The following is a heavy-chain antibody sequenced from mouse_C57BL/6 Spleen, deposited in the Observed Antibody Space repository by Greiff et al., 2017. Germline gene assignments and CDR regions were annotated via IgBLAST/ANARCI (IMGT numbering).Heavy chain of an antibody. D-gene: IGHD1-1*01. V-gene: IGHV1-63*01. J-gene: IGHJ1*03. CDR1: GYTFTNYW. Sequence: QVHVKQSGAELVRPGTSVKMSCKASGYTFTNYWIGWAKQRPGHGLEWIGDIYPGGGYTNYNEKFKGKATLTADKSSSTAYMQFSSLTSEDSAIYYCARNYGSKYWYFDVWGTGTTVTVSS. CDR3: ARNYGSKYWYFDV. CDR2: IYPGGGYT.